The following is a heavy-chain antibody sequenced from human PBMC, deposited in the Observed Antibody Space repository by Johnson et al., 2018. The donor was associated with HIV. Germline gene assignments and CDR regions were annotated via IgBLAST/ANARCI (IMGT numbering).Heavy chain of an antibody. CDR2: IYSGGVP. V-gene: IGHV3-66*02. J-gene: IGHJ3*02. D-gene: IGHD7-27*01. CDR1: GFTVSSNY. CDR3: ASSWGNAFDI. Sequence: VQLVESGGGLVQPGGSLRLSCAASGFTVSSNYMSWVRQAPGKGLEWVSIIYSGGVPNYADSVKGRFTISRDNSKNTLYLQMNSLRAEDTAVYYCASSWGNAFDIWGQGTMVTVSS.